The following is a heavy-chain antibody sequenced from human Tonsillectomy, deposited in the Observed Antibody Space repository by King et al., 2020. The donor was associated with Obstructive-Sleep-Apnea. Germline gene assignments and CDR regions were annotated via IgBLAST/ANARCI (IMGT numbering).Heavy chain of an antibody. CDR3: ARGLSSFDYLMG. J-gene: IGHJ4*02. V-gene: IGHV4-59*12. D-gene: IGHD3-16*02. CDR2: IYYSGST. Sequence: QLQESGPGLVKPSETLSLTCTVSGGSISSYYWSWIRQPPGKGLEWIGYIYYSGSTNYNPSLKSRVTISVDTSKNQFSLKLSSVTAADTAVYYCARGLSSFDYLMGWGQGTLVTVSS. CDR1: GGSISSYY.